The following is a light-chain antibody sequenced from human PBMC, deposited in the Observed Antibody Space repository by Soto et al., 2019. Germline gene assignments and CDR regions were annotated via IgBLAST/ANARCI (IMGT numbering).Light chain of an antibody. CDR3: HQYDNPPKT. CDR2: GAS. J-gene: IGKJ1*01. V-gene: IGKV3D-15*01. CDR1: PGVTRK. Sequence: DIVMTHSPATLSVAPRERVTFSGRASPGVTRKLAWYQHKPGQAPRLLIYGASSRATGLPARFRGCGSGTDFTLTISSLQPEDVAGYYCHQYDNPPKTCGQGTKVDIK.